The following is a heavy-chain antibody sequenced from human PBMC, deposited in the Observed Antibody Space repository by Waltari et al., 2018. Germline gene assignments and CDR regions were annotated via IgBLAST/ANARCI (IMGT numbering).Heavy chain of an antibody. Sequence: QVQLVQSGAEVKKPGASVKVSCKASGYTFTGYYMPWVPQAPGQGLEWMGRINPNSGGTNYAQKFQGRVTMTRDTSISTAYMELSRLRSDDTAVYYCARVSNQRVKAFDIWGQGTMVTVSS. V-gene: IGHV1-2*06. D-gene: IGHD2-2*01. J-gene: IGHJ3*02. CDR3: ARVSNQRVKAFDI. CDR1: GYTFTGYY. CDR2: INPNSGGT.